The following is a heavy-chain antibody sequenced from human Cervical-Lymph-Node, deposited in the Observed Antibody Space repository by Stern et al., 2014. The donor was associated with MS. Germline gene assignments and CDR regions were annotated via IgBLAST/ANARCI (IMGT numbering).Heavy chain of an antibody. D-gene: IGHD3-16*01. V-gene: IGHV4-59*01. CDR3: ARWGSLGRFDP. J-gene: IGHJ5*02. CDR2: IYYSGST. Sequence: QVQLQESGPGLVKPSETLSLTCTVSGGSISSYYWSWIRQPPGKGLEWIGYIYYSGSTNYNPSLRSRGTISVDPSKNQFSLKLSSVTAADTAVYYCARWGSLGRFDPWGQGTLVTVSS. CDR1: GGSISSYY.